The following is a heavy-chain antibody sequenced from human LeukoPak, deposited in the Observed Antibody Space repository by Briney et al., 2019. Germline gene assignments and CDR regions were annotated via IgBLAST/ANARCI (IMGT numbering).Heavy chain of an antibody. Sequence: PGGSLRLSCAASGFTVSSNYMTWVRQAPGKGLEWVANIKQDGSEKYYVDSVKGRFTISRDNAKNSLYLQMNSLRAEDTAVYYCARGSSGKGAFDIWGQGTMVTVSS. CDR2: IKQDGSEK. D-gene: IGHD1-1*01. J-gene: IGHJ3*02. CDR3: ARGSSGKGAFDI. V-gene: IGHV3-7*01. CDR1: GFTVSSNY.